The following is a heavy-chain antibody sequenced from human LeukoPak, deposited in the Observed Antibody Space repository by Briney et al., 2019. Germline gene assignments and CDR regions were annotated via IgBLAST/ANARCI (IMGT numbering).Heavy chain of an antibody. V-gene: IGHV4-34*01. CDR2: INHSGGT. D-gene: IGHD3-10*01. J-gene: IGHJ4*02. CDR1: GGSFSGYS. CDR3: ARSELLWFGGVNSGFDY. Sequence: SETLSLTCAVYGGSFSGYSWNWIRQPPVKGLEWIGEINHSGGTNFNPSLKSRVTISVDTSKKQFSLKLSSVTAADTAVYYCARSELLWFGGVNSGFDYWGQGTLVTVSS.